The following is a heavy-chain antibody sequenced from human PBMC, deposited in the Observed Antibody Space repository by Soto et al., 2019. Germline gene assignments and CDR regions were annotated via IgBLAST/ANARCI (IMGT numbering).Heavy chain of an antibody. CDR3: ARRYGTVFDY. CDR2: IYYSGST. CDR1: GGSISSYY. D-gene: IGHD6-13*01. Sequence: SETLSLTCTVSGGSISSYYWSWIRQPPGKGPEWIGYIYYSGSTNYNPSLKSRVTISVDTSKNQFSLKVSSVTAADTAMYYCARRYGTVFDYWGQGTLVTVSS. J-gene: IGHJ4*02. V-gene: IGHV4-59*01.